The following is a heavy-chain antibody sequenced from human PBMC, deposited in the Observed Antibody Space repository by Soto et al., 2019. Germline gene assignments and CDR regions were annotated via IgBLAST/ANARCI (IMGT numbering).Heavy chain of an antibody. CDR2: IIPILGIA. CDR1: GGTFSSYT. CDR3: ASLLGYCSGGSCYSKWFDP. J-gene: IGHJ5*02. V-gene: IGHV1-69*02. D-gene: IGHD2-15*01. Sequence: SVKVSCKASGGTFSSYTISWVRQAPGQGLEWMGRIIPILGIANYAQKFQGRVTITADKSTSTAYMELSSLRSEDTAVYYCASLLGYCSGGSCYSKWFDPWGQGTLVNVS.